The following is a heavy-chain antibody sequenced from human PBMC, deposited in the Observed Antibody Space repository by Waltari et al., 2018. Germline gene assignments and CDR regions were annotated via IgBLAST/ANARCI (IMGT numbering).Heavy chain of an antibody. V-gene: IGHV3-53*01. D-gene: IGHD4-17*01. J-gene: IGHJ4*02. Sequence: EVQLVESGGGLIQPGGSLRLSCAASGFTVSSNYMSWVRQAPGKGVEWGSVIYSGGITYYADSVKGRFTISRDNSKNTLYLQMNSLRAEDTAVYYCARDPSTVVTPGDYWGQGTLVTVSS. CDR1: GFTVSSNY. CDR2: IYSGGIT. CDR3: ARDPSTVVTPGDY.